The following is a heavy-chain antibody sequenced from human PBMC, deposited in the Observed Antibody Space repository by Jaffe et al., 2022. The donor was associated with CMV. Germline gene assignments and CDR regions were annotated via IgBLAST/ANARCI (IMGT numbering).Heavy chain of an antibody. CDR2: INPSGGST. CDR1: GYTFTSYY. CDR3: ARDSAGGYYDSSGYFDY. J-gene: IGHJ4*02. Sequence: QVQLVQSGAEVKKPGASVKVSCKASGYTFTSYYMHWVRQAPGQGLEWMGIINPSGGSTSYAQKFQGRVTMTRDTSTSTVYMELSSLRSEDTAVYYCARDSAGGYYDSSGYFDYWGQGTLVTVSS. V-gene: IGHV1-46*01. D-gene: IGHD3-22*01.